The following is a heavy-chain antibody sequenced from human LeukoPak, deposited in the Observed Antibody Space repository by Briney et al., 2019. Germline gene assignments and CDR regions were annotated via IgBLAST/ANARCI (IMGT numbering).Heavy chain of an antibody. CDR3: ARDKGYYYGSGSSPAFDY. Sequence: GGSLRLSCAASGFTFSSYGMHWVRQAPGKGLEWVAFIRYDGSNKYYADSVKGRFTISRDNSKNTLYLQMNSLRAEDTAVYYCARDKGYYYGSGSSPAFDYWGQGTLVTVSS. CDR2: IRYDGSNK. CDR1: GFTFSSYG. D-gene: IGHD3-10*01. J-gene: IGHJ4*02. V-gene: IGHV3-30*02.